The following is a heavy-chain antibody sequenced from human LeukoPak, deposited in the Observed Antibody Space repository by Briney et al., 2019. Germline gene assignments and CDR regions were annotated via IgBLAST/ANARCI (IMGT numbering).Heavy chain of an antibody. J-gene: IGHJ5*02. CDR3: ARGHIVVVPAAIRGGHNWFDP. CDR1: GGSINSDY. D-gene: IGHD2-2*02. CDR2: IYYSGST. Sequence: SETLSLTCSVSGGSINSDYWNWIRQPPGKGLEWIGYIYYSGSTNYNPSLKSRVTISVDTSKNQFSLKLSSVTAADTAVYYCARGHIVVVPAAIRGGHNWFDPRGQGTLVTVSS. V-gene: IGHV4-59*08.